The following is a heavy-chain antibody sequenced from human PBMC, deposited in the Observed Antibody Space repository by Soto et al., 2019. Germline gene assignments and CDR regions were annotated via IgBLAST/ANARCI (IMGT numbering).Heavy chain of an antibody. Sequence: GGSLRLSCAAYGFTFSNAWMSWVRQAPGKGLEWVGRIKSKTDGGTTDYAAPVKGRFTISRDDYMNTLYLQMKRLRTEDTAVYYCAHPRGFGVFDAYDIWRPRTMVTVSS. CDR2: IKSKTDGGTT. J-gene: IGHJ3*02. D-gene: IGHD3-10*01. V-gene: IGHV3-15*01. CDR3: AHPRGFGVFDAYDI. CDR1: GFTFSNAW.